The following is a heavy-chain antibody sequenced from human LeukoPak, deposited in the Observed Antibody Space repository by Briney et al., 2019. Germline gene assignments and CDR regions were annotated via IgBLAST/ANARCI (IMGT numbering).Heavy chain of an antibody. V-gene: IGHV3-23*01. D-gene: IGHD6-13*01. CDR3: AKDLGYSSSWFDY. CDR2: ISGSGGST. Sequence: GGTLRLSCAASGFTFSSYGMGWVRQAPGKGLEWVSAISGSGGSTYYADSVKGRFTISRDNSKNTLYLQMNSLRAEDTAVYFCAKDLGYSSSWFDYWGQGTLVTVSS. CDR1: GFTFSSYG. J-gene: IGHJ4*02.